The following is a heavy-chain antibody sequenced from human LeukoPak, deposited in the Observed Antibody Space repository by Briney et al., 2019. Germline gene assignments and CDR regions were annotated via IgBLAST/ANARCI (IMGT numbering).Heavy chain of an antibody. V-gene: IGHV4-39*07. CDR1: GGSISSSSYY. J-gene: IGHJ4*02. D-gene: IGHD2-2*01. CDR3: ATEGQCGFTTCPGLQF. Sequence: SETLSLTCTVSGGSISSSSYYWGWIRQPPGKGLEWIGSIYYSGSTYYNPSLKSRVTISVDTSKNQFSLKMRSVTAADSAMYYCATEGQCGFTTCPGLQFWGQGILVSVSS. CDR2: IYYSGST.